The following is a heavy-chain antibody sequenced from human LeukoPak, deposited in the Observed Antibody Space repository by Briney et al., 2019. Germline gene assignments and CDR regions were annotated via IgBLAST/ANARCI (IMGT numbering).Heavy chain of an antibody. CDR3: ARDHWVYDILTGHDY. V-gene: IGHV3-30-3*01. J-gene: IGHJ4*02. CDR1: GFTFSSYA. D-gene: IGHD3-9*01. CDR2: ISYDGSNK. Sequence: QPGGSLRLSCAASGFTFSSYAMHWVRRAPGKGLEWVAVISYDGSNKYYADSVKGRFTISRDNSKNTLYLQMNGLRAGDTAVCYCARDHWVYDILTGHDYWGQGTLVTVSS.